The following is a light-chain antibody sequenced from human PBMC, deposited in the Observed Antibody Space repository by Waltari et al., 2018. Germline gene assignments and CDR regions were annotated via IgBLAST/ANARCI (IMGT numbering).Light chain of an antibody. CDR3: QHYSSYPYT. V-gene: IGKV1-5*03. Sequence: TCRASERVSNGLSWYHDQPVKAPKLLIYKASGLENGVPSRFSGSGAETEFSLTISGLQPDDFATYYCQHYSSYPYTFGQGTRLEIK. CDR2: KAS. J-gene: IGKJ2*01. CDR1: ERVSNG.